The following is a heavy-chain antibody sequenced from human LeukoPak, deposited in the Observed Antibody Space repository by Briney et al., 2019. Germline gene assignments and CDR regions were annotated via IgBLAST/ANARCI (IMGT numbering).Heavy chain of an antibody. CDR2: IAFSGNT. CDR3: ARGHSGLYSGALNI. CDR1: RISVISTY. V-gene: IGHV3-53*01. Sequence: PGGSLRLSCAASRISVISTYMTWVRLAPGKGLEWVSLIAFSGNTYYADSVKGRFTISRDESKNTLYLQMNSLRVEDTALYYCARGHSGLYSGALNIGGQGTTVTVSS. J-gene: IGHJ3*02. D-gene: IGHD1-26*01.